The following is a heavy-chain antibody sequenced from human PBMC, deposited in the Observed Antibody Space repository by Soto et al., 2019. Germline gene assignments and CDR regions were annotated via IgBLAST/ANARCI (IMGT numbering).Heavy chain of an antibody. CDR2: VIPMVDMS. J-gene: IGHJ4*02. CDR3: ATNYGSGSTHFDS. Sequence: QVQLVQSGAEVKKPGSSVKVSCTASRGTLSYNTISWVRQAPGQGLEWMGRVIPMVDMSSYAQKFQGRVTIPAEKSTSTIYMVLNNLRSEDTAVYYCATNYGSGSTHFDSWGQGTLVTVSS. V-gene: IGHV1-69*02. CDR1: RGTLSYNT. D-gene: IGHD3-10*01.